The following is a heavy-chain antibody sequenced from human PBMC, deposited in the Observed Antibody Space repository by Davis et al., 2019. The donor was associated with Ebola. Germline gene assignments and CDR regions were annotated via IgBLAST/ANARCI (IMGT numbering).Heavy chain of an antibody. CDR2: ISGSGKTT. D-gene: IGHD3-16*01. Sequence: GESLKISCAASGFTFSKYVMTWVRQAPGKGLEWVACISGSGKTTYYADSVEGRFNISRDKSKNTLSLQMNSVRGEDSDVYYCAKDKGFWVPPDWFGPWGQGVQVTVSS. CDR1: GFTFSKYV. V-gene: IGHV3-23*01. CDR3: AKDKGFWVPPDWFGP. J-gene: IGHJ5*02.